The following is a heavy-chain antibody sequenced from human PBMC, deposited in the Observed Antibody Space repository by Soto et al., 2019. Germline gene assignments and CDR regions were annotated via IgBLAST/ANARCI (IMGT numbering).Heavy chain of an antibody. CDR3: AYGSGSRYYFDY. Sequence: QVTLKESGPVLVKPTETLTLTCTVSGFSLSNARMGVSWIRQPTGKALEWLAHIFSNDEKSYSTSLKSRLTISKDTSKSQVVLTMTNMDPVDTATYYCAYGSGSRYYFDYWGQVTLVTVSS. CDR2: IFSNDEK. D-gene: IGHD3-10*01. J-gene: IGHJ4*02. V-gene: IGHV2-26*01. CDR1: GFSLSNARMG.